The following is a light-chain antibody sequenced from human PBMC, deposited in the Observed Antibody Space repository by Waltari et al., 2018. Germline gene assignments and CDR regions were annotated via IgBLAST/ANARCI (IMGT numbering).Light chain of an antibody. V-gene: IGLV1-47*01. CDR1: SSTTGGNL. J-gene: IGLJ3*02. CDR2: KNN. Sequence: SVLTQPPSASGTPGQTGTIPCSGSSSTTGGNLVSWYQPLPGMAPQLLIYKNNPRPSGVPDRFSGSKSGTSASLAISGLRSDDEAEYYCAAWDDNLTGPLFGGGTKVTVL. CDR3: AAWDDNLTGPL.